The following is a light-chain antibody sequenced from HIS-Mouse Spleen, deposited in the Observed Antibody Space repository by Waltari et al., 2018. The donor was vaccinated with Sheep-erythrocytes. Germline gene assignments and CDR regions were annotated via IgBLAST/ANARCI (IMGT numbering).Light chain of an antibody. V-gene: IGKV1-39*01. Sequence: DIQLTQSPSSLSAAVADRITITCRASQSISSYLNCYQQKPEKAPKLLIYAASSLQSGVPSKFSGSGSGTDFTLTISSLQPEYFATYYCQQSCSTPRTFGQGTKVEIK. CDR3: QQSCSTPRT. J-gene: IGKJ1*01. CDR2: AAS. CDR1: QSISSY.